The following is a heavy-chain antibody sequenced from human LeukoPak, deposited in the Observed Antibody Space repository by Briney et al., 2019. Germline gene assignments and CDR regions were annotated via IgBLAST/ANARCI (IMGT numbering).Heavy chain of an antibody. J-gene: IGHJ4*02. CDR3: AKIDIVVVPAAADY. CDR2: ISGSGGST. CDR1: GYTFSSYA. V-gene: IGHV3-23*01. Sequence: SCKASGYTFSSYAMSWVRQAPGKGLEWVSAISGSGGSTYYADSVKGRFTISRDNSKNTLYLQMNSLRAEDTAVYYCAKIDIVVVPAAADYWGQGTLVTVSS. D-gene: IGHD2-2*01.